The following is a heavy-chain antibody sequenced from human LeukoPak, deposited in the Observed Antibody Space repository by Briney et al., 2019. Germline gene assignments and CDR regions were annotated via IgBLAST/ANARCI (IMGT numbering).Heavy chain of an antibody. Sequence: GGSLRLSCAASGFTFSHYGMNWVRQAPGKGLEWVSGITSRGTTYYAESVKGRFTISRDNSKNTLYLQMNSPRAEDTAAYYCAKDGNWARFENWGQGTLVTVSS. J-gene: IGHJ4*02. D-gene: IGHD7-27*01. CDR1: GFTFSHYG. V-gene: IGHV3-23*01. CDR2: ITSRGTT. CDR3: AKDGNWARFEN.